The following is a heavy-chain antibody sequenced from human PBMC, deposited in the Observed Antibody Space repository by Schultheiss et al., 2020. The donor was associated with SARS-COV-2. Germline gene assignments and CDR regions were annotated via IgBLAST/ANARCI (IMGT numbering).Heavy chain of an antibody. Sequence: ASVKVSCKASGYTFTTFWIHWARQVPGQALEWMGWINPNNGGTNYAQKFQGSVTMTRDSSISTVYMELSRLRSDDTAVYYCASEIAAAGTGANYWGQGTLVTVSS. CDR3: ASEIAAAGTGANY. CDR1: GYTFTTFW. D-gene: IGHD6-13*01. V-gene: IGHV1-2*02. J-gene: IGHJ4*02. CDR2: INPNNGGT.